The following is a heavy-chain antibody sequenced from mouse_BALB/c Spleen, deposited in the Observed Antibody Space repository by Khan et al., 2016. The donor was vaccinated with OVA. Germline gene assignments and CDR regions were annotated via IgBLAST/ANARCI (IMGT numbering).Heavy chain of an antibody. Sequence: QVQLKESGAELARPGASVNLSCKASGYTFTDYYINWMRQRTGQGLEWIGEISPGSDKTYYNEKFKGKATLTVDQSSSTAYMQLSSRTSEDSAVYFCAREWAAWFPYWGQGTLVTVSA. CDR2: ISPGSDKT. V-gene: IGHV1-77*01. J-gene: IGHJ3*01. CDR3: AREWAAWFPY. CDR1: GYTFTDYY.